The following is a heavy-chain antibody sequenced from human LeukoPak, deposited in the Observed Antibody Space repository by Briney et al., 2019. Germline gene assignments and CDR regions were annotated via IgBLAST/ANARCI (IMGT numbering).Heavy chain of an antibody. D-gene: IGHD3-10*01. CDR3: LFAPRGWFGNS. CDR2: INSDGSST. V-gene: IGHV3-74*01. J-gene: IGHJ4*02. CDR1: GFTFSSYW. Sequence: QPGGSLRLSCAASGFTFSSYWMHWVRQAPGKGLVWVSRINSDGSSTSYADSVKGRFTISRDNAKNTLYLQMNSLRAEDTAVYYCLFAPRGWFGNSWGQGTLVTVSS.